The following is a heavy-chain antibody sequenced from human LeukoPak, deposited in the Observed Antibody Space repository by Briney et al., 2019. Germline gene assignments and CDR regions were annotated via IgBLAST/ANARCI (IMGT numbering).Heavy chain of an antibody. V-gene: IGHV1-69*13. Sequence: VASVKVSCKASGYTFTGYYMHWVRQAPGQGLEWLGGIIPLFDTPIYAQKFQGRLTITADESTSTVNMELKSLRSEDTAIYYCARDRSPTGIYRYDPSGGRYNWFDPWGQGTLVTVSS. CDR2: IIPLFDTP. J-gene: IGHJ5*02. CDR1: GYTFTGYY. CDR3: ARDRSPTGIYRYDPSGGRYNWFDP. D-gene: IGHD3-22*01.